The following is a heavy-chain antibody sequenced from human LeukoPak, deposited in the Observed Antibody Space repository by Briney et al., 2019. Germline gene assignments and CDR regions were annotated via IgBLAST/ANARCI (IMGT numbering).Heavy chain of an antibody. J-gene: IGHJ4*02. CDR3: VKDYQVGSSPAFGDS. D-gene: IGHD1-26*01. CDR2: LIENGVTT. Sequence: GGSLRLSCAVSGFTFSGFWMSWSRQAPGKGLEWVSGLIENGVTTYYADSVKGRFTISRDNYRNTMYLQMNSLRAEDTAVYYCVKDYQVGSSPAFGDSWGQGTLVTVSS. CDR1: GFTFSGFW. V-gene: IGHV3-23*01.